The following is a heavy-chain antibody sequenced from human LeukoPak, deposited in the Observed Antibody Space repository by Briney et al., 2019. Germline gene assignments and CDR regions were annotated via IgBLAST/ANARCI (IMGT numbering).Heavy chain of an antibody. CDR1: GYTFTSYG. D-gene: IGHD5-18*01. V-gene: IGHV1-18*01. CDR2: ISAHNGNT. J-gene: IGHJ4*02. Sequence: ASVKVSCKASGYTFTSYGISWVRQAPGQGLEWMGWISAHNGNTNYAQKLQGRVTMTTDTSTSTAYMELRSLRSDDTAVYYCARERVTAMVPYYFDYWGQGTLVTVSS. CDR3: ARERVTAMVPYYFDY.